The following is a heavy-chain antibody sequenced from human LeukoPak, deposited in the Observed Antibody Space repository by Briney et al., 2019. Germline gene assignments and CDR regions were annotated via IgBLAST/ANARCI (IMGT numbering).Heavy chain of an antibody. V-gene: IGHV3-23*01. CDR3: AKGLGYYYYMDV. Sequence: PGGSLRLSCTVSGFTLSSYEMSWIRQAPGKGLEWVSSIDYSGGSSYYADSVKGRFTISRGNSKNTLYLQINSLRADDTAVYYCAKGLGYYYYMDVWGKGTTVTVSS. CDR1: GFTLSSYE. J-gene: IGHJ6*03. CDR2: IDYSGGSS.